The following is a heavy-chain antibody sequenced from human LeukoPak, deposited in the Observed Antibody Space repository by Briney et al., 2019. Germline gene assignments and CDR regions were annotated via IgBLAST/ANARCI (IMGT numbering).Heavy chain of an antibody. CDR2: IYYSGGT. CDR3: ARHGSQRNYDFWSGPNWFDP. D-gene: IGHD3-3*01. CDR1: GGSISSYY. V-gene: IGHV4-59*08. J-gene: IGHJ5*02. Sequence: SETLSLTCTASGGSISSYYWSWIRQPPGKGLEWIGFIYYSGGTNYNPSLKSRVTISVDTSKNQFSLKLSSVTAADTAVYYCARHGSQRNYDFWSGPNWFDPWGQGTLVTVSS.